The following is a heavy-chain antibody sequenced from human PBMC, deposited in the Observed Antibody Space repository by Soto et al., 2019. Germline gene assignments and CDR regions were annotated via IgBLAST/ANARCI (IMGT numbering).Heavy chain of an antibody. Sequence: QGQLVESGGGVVQPGRSLRLSCAASGFAFSNHGMHWVRQAPGKGLEWLAVIVREGSEKFYADSVKGRFTISRDNSKNTLDLEMSSLRAEDTAVYYCARDDDYDDNGLDLWGQGTLVTVSS. J-gene: IGHJ4*02. D-gene: IGHD4-17*01. CDR3: ARDDDYDDNGLDL. V-gene: IGHV3-33*01. CDR1: GFAFSNHG. CDR2: IVREGSEK.